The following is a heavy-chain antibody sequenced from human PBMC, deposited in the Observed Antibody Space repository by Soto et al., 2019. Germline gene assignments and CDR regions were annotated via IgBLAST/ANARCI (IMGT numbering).Heavy chain of an antibody. CDR2: IDPSDSYT. CDR1: GYSFTSYW. CDR3: ARPRWGYCSSTSCSNFDY. J-gene: IGHJ4*02. D-gene: IGHD2-2*01. V-gene: IGHV5-10-1*03. Sequence: EVQLVQSGAEVKKPGESLRISCKGSGYSFTSYWISWVRQMPGKGLEWMGRIDPSDSYTNYSPSFQGHVTISADKSISTAYLQWSSLKASDTAMYYCARPRWGYCSSTSCSNFDYWGQGTLVTVSS.